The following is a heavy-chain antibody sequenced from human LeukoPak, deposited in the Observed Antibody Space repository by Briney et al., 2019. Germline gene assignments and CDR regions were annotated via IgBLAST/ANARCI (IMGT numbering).Heavy chain of an antibody. J-gene: IGHJ4*02. V-gene: IGHV3-23*01. CDR1: GFTFSYFW. D-gene: IGHD2-2*01. CDR3: AASLPNIVVVPATKGPFGY. Sequence: TGGSLRLSCAASGFTFSYFWMSWVRQAPGKGLEWVSGVSGCGGSTHYADSVKGRFTISRDNSKNTLYLQMNSLRAEDTAVYYCAASLPNIVVVPATKGPFGYWGQGTLVTVSS. CDR2: VSGCGGST.